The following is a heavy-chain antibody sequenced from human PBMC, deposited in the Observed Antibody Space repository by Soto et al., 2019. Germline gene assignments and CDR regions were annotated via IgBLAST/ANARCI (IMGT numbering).Heavy chain of an antibody. CDR3: ARDHTSDSSSWFPLFD. Sequence: SVKVSCKAYGGTFSSYAISWLRQSPGQGLEWMGGIIPIFGTANYAQKFQGRVTITADESTSTAYMELSSLRSEDTAVYYCARDHTSDSSSWFPLFDWGQGTLVTVSS. CDR2: IIPIFGTA. CDR1: GGTFSSYA. D-gene: IGHD6-13*01. V-gene: IGHV1-69*13. J-gene: IGHJ4*02.